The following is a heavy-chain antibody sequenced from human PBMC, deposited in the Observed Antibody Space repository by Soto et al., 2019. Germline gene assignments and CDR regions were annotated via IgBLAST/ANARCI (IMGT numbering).Heavy chain of an antibody. CDR2: ISAYNGNT. V-gene: IGHV1-18*01. CDR3: ARDYYDSSGYYYYYGMDV. CDR1: GYTFTSYG. Sequence: GASVKVSCKASGYTFTSYGISWVRQAPGQGLEWMGWISAYNGNTNYAQKLQGRVTMTTDTSTSTAYMEPRSLRSDDTAVYYCARDYYDSSGYYYYYGMDVWGQGTTVTVSS. J-gene: IGHJ6*02. D-gene: IGHD3-22*01.